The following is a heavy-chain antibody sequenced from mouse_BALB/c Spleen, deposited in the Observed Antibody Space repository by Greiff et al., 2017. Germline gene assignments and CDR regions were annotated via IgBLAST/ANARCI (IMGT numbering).Heavy chain of an antibody. J-gene: IGHJ3*01. CDR2: IYPGSGNT. CDR1: GYTFTDYY. V-gene: IGHV1-84*02. CDR3: AKGYDAVAWFAY. Sequence: LMESGPELVKPGASVKISCKASGYTFTDYYINWVKQKPGQGLEWIGWIYPGSGNTKYNEKFKGKATLTVDTSSSTAYMQLSSLTSEDTAVYFCAKGYDAVAWFAYWGQGTLVTVSA. D-gene: IGHD2-2*01.